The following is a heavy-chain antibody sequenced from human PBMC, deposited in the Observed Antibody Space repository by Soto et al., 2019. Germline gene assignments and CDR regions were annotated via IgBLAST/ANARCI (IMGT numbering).Heavy chain of an antibody. J-gene: IGHJ4*02. V-gene: IGHV4-34*01. D-gene: IGHD5-12*01. CDR2: VKDGGHT. Sequence: QVQLQQWSAGLLKPSETQSLNCAVTGGSLSGYYWSWIRQPPGKGLEWIGEVKDGGHTNYSPSLRGRVTISSDTSNNQFSLRLNSLTAADTGVYYCARGQEGVVATHWDQGSLVTVSS. CDR3: ARGQEGVVATH. CDR1: GGSLSGYY.